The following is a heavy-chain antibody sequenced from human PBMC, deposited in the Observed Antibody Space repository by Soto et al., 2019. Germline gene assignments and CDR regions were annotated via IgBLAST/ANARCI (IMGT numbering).Heavy chain of an antibody. CDR3: ARDLWGYCGTDCYPLDV. CDR2: IYYSGST. Sequence: SETLSLTCTVSGGPISSYYWSWIRQPPGKGLEWIGYIYYSGSTNYNPSLKSRVTISVDTSKNQFSLKLNSVTAADTAVYYCARDLWGYCGTDCYPLDVWGQGTTVTVSS. J-gene: IGHJ6*02. CDR1: GGPISSYY. V-gene: IGHV4-59*01. D-gene: IGHD2-21*02.